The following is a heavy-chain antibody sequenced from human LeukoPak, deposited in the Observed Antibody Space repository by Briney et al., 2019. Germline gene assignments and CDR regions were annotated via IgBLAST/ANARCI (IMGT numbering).Heavy chain of an antibody. CDR2: ISSTSETI. J-gene: IGHJ4*02. V-gene: IGHV3-48*01. D-gene: IGHD6-19*01. CDR3: ARDRVGGSFDF. Sequence: GGSLRLSCAASGFAYSSYAMNWVRQAPGKGLEWVSFISSTSETIYYADSMKGRFTISRDNAENSLYLQMSSLRADDTAVYYCARDRVGGSFDFWGQGTLVTVSS. CDR1: GFAYSSYA.